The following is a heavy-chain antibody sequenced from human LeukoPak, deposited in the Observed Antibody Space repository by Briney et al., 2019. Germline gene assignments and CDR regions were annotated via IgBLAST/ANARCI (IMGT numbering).Heavy chain of an antibody. J-gene: IGHJ4*02. D-gene: IGHD1-26*01. CDR2: INPNSGGT. CDR3: ARVRWELLEGGYYFDY. V-gene: IGHV1-2*02. Sequence: GASVTVSCKASGYTFTGYYMHWVRQAPGQGLEWMGWINPNSGGTNYAQKFQGRVTMTRDTSISTAYMELSRLRSDDTAVYYCARVRWELLEGGYYFDYWGQGTLVTVSS. CDR1: GYTFTGYY.